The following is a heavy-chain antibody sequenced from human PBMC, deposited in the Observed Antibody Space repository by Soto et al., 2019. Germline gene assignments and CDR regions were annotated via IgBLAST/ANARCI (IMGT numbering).Heavy chain of an antibody. CDR2: MYNSGST. CDR3: ARHGAIYSNSWYGFGY. Sequence: PGKGLEWIGYMYNSGSTNYNPSLKSRVTISVDMSQNQFSLKLTSVTAADTAVYYCARHGAIYSNSWYGFGYSGQGTLVS. V-gene: IGHV4-59*08. D-gene: IGHD5-18*01. J-gene: IGHJ4*02.